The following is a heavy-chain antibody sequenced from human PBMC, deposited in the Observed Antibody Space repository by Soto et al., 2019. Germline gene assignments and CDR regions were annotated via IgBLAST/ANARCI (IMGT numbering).Heavy chain of an antibody. CDR2: IIPIFGTA. D-gene: IGHD3-3*01. V-gene: IGHV1-69*13. J-gene: IGHJ6*02. CDR1: GGTFSRYA. CDR3: ARSITIFGVYGMDV. Sequence: SVQVSCKASGGTFSRYAISWVRQAPGQGLEWMGGIIPIFGTANYAQKFQGRVTITADESTSTAYMELSSLRSEDTAVYYCARSITIFGVYGMDVWGQGTTVTVSS.